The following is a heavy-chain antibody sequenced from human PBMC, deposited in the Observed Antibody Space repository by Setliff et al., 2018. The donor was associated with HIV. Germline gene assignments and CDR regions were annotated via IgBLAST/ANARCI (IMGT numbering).Heavy chain of an antibody. V-gene: IGHV4-34*01. CDR3: VRVSAFIMSPSFYYYGMDV. D-gene: IGHD3-10*01. CDR2: IDYTGNT. J-gene: IGHJ6*02. CDR1: GGAFTGRC. Sequence: SETLSLTCAVYGGAFTGRCWGWVRQPPGKGLEWIGEIDYTGNTNHNPSLKSRVSTSVDMSKEQFSLKLKSVTAADTAVYYCVRVSAFIMSPSFYYYGMDVWGQGTTVTVS.